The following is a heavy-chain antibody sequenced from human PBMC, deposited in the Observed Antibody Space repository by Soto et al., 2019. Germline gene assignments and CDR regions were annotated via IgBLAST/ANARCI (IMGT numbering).Heavy chain of an antibody. J-gene: IGHJ6*02. CDR2: ISTYSGGT. Sequence: ASVKVSCKASGYTFTSYGISWVRQAPGQGLEWMGWISTYSGGTNYAQKFQGWVTMTRDTSISTAYMELSRLRSDDTAVYYCARDWEADYYGMDVWRQGTTVTVSS. D-gene: IGHD1-26*01. V-gene: IGHV1-2*04. CDR3: ARDWEADYYGMDV. CDR1: GYTFTSYG.